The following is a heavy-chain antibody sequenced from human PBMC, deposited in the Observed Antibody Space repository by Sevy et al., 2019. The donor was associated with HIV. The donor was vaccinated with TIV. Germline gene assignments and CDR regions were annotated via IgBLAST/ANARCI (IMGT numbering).Heavy chain of an antibody. J-gene: IGHJ4*02. CDR1: GFTFGDYA. V-gene: IGHV3-49*04. CDR3: TRGGNSAIDY. CDR2: IRSKAYGGTT. D-gene: IGHD2-21*02. Sequence: GGSLRLSCTASGFTFGDYAMSWVSQAPGKGLEWVGFIRSKAYGGTTEYAASVKGRFTISRDDSKSIAYLQMNSLKTEDTAVYYCTRGGNSAIDYWGQGTLVTVSS.